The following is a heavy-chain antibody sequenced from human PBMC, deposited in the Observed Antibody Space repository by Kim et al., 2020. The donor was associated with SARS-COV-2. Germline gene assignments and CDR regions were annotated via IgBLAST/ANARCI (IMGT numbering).Heavy chain of an antibody. V-gene: IGHV3-21*01. Sequence: YADSVKGRFTISRDHAKNSLYLQMNSLRAEDTAVYYCARGALERRNRFDPWGQGTLVTVSS. D-gene: IGHD1-1*01. CDR3: ARGALERRNRFDP. J-gene: IGHJ5*02.